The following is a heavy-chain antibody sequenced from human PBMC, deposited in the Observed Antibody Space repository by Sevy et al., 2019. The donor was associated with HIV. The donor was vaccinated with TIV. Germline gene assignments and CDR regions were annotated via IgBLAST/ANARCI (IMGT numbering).Heavy chain of an antibody. CDR1: GISISSHW. CDR3: ARAMGV. CDR2: INQDGSEI. J-gene: IGHJ6*02. Sequence: GESLKISCVGAGISISSHWMNWVRQSPGKGLEGVANINQDGSEIYYVGSVKGRFTISRDNARNSGYLQMHSLSVEDSGVYYCARAMGVWGQGTTVTVSS. V-gene: IGHV3-7*01.